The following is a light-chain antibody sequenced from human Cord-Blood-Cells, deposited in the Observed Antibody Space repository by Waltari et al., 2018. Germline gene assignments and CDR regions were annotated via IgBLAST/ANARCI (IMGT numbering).Light chain of an antibody. CDR3: CSYAGSSTFV. Sequence: QSALTQPASVSGPPGPSITISCTGTSSDVGGYYLFSWYQQHPGKAPKLMIYEGSKRPSGVSNRYSGTKSGNTASLTISGLQAEDEADYYCCSYAGSSTFVFGTGTKVTVL. J-gene: IGLJ1*01. CDR2: EGS. V-gene: IGLV2-23*01. CDR1: SSDVGGYYL.